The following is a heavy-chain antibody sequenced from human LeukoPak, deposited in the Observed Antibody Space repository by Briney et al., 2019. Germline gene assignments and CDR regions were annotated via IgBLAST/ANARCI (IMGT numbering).Heavy chain of an antibody. Sequence: GGSLRLSCAASGFTFGNGWMSWVRQAPGKGLEWVGRIKSKTDGGTTDYAAPVKGRFTISRDDSKNTLYLQMNSLKTEDTAVYYCTSLYYDFWSGDYSFENWGQGTLVTVSS. CDR2: IKSKTDGGTT. D-gene: IGHD3-3*01. CDR3: TSLYYDFWSGDYSFEN. J-gene: IGHJ4*02. CDR1: GFTFGNGW. V-gene: IGHV3-15*01.